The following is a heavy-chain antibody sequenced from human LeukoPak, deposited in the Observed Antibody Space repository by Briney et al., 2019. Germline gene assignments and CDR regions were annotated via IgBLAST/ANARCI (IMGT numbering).Heavy chain of an antibody. D-gene: IGHD2-15*01. CDR1: GGSISSYY. J-gene: IGHJ3*02. V-gene: IGHV4-4*07. Sequence: SETLSLTCTVSGGSISSYYWSWIRQPAGKGLEWIGRIYTSGNTNYNPSLKSRVTMSVDTSKNQFSLKLSSVTAADTAVYYCARGRYCSADICSGGDAFDIWGQGTMVSVSS. CDR3: ARGRYCSADICSGGDAFDI. CDR2: IYTSGNT.